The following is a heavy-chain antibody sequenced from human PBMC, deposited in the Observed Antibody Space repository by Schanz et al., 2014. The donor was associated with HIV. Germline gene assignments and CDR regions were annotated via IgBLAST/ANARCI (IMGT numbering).Heavy chain of an antibody. CDR3: AKALGGSPEDY. V-gene: IGHV3-9*01. J-gene: IGHJ4*02. D-gene: IGHD1-26*01. CDR2: ISWNSGSI. CDR1: GFTFDDYA. Sequence: EVQLVESGGGMVQPGRSLRLSCAASGFTFDDYAMHWVRQAPGKGLEWVSGISWNSGSIGYADSVRGRFTISRDNAKNSLYLQMNSLRAEDTAVYFCAKALGGSPEDYWGQGTLVTVSS.